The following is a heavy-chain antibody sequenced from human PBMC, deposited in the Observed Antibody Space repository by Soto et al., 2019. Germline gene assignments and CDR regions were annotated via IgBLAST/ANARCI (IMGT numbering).Heavy chain of an antibody. CDR1: GYTFTGYY. CDR2: INPNSGGT. J-gene: IGHJ6*02. CDR3: ARERTGTTHYYYYGMDV. Sequence: ASVEVSCKASGYTFTGYYMHWVRQAPGQGLEWTGWINPNSGGTNYAQKFQGRVTMTRDTSISTAYMELSRLRSDDTAVYYCARERTGTTHYYYYGMDVWGQGTTVTVS. V-gene: IGHV1-2*02. D-gene: IGHD1-7*01.